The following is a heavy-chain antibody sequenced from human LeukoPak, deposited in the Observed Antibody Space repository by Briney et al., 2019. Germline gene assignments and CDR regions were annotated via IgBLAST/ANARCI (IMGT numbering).Heavy chain of an antibody. CDR1: GFTFSSYA. V-gene: IGHV3-30*01. CDR3: ARTTVAPYYFDY. CDR2: ISYDGSNK. Sequence: GSLRLSCAASGFTFSSYAMHWVRQAPGKGLEWVAVISYDGSNKYYADSVKGRFTISRDNSKNTLYLQMNSLRAEDTAVYYCARTTVAPYYFDYWGQGTLVTVSS. D-gene: IGHD4-23*01. J-gene: IGHJ4*02.